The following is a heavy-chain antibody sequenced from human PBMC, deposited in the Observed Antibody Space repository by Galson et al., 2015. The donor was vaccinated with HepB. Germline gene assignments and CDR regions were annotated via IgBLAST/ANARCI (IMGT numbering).Heavy chain of an antibody. Sequence: SVKVSCKASGYTFTGYYMHWVRQAPGQGLEWMGWINPNSGGTNYAQKFQGRVTMTRDTSISTAYMELSRLRSDDTAVYFCARDPEYQLLGDYWGQGTLVTVSS. D-gene: IGHD2-2*01. CDR3: ARDPEYQLLGDY. V-gene: IGHV1-2*02. CDR1: GYTFTGYY. CDR2: INPNSGGT. J-gene: IGHJ4*02.